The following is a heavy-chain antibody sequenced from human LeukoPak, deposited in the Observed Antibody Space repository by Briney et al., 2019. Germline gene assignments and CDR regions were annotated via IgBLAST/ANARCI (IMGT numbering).Heavy chain of an antibody. CDR2: IMHDGSEK. J-gene: IGHJ4*02. D-gene: IGHD6-13*01. Sequence: GGSLRLSCAASGFSFSIYWMSWVRQPPGKGLEWVANIMHDGSEKNYVDSVKGRFTISRDNAKNSLYLQMNSLRAEDTAVYYCARVRTAEGTLEDYWGQGTLVTVSS. CDR1: GFSFSIYW. V-gene: IGHV3-7*01. CDR3: ARVRTAEGTLEDY.